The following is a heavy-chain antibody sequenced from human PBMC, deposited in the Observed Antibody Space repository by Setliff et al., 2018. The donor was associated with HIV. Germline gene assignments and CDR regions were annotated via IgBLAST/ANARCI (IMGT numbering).Heavy chain of an antibody. V-gene: IGHV4-61*09. CDR2: IYTSGST. J-gene: IGHJ5*02. CDR3: AREEDYNFWSGYDWFDP. CDR1: GVSISSGSYY. D-gene: IGHD3-3*01. Sequence: SETLSLTCTVSGVSISSGSYYWSWIRQPAGKGLEWIGHIYTSGSTNYNPSLKSRVTISVDTSKNQFSLKLSSVTAADTAVYYCAREEDYNFWSGYDWFDPWGQGTLVTVSS.